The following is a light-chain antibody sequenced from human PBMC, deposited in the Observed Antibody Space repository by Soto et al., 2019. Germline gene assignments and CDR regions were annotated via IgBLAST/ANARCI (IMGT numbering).Light chain of an antibody. J-gene: IGKJ1*01. CDR3: QQYNTVSPWA. CDR1: QSISDW. V-gene: IGKV1-5*03. CDR2: KAS. Sequence: DIQMTQSPSTLSASVGDRVTITCRASQSISDWLAWYHQKPGKAPKLLIYKASSLEGGVPSRFSGSGSGTEFTLTISSLQPDDFATYYCQQYNTVSPWAFGQGTTVAIK.